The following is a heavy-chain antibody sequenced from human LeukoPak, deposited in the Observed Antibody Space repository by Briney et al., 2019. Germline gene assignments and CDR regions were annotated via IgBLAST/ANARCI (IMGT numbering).Heavy chain of an antibody. CDR3: ARVQMGYSYGSIDY. D-gene: IGHD5-18*01. CDR1: GGSFSGYY. CDR2: INHRGST. V-gene: IGHV4-34*01. J-gene: IGHJ4*02. Sequence: SEALSLTCAVYGGSFSGYYWSWIRQPPGKGLEWIGEINHRGSTNYNPSLKSRVTISVDTSKNQFSLKLSSVTAADTAVYYCARVQMGYSYGSIDYWGQGTLVTVSS.